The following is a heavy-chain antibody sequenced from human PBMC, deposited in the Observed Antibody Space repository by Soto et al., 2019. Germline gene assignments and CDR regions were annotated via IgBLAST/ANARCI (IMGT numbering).Heavy chain of an antibody. CDR2: INPNSGGT. CDR1: GYTFNGYY. CDR3: AREADYSGYDKRNFDY. D-gene: IGHD5-12*01. V-gene: IGHV1-2*04. Sequence: GASVKVSCKASGYTFNGYYMHWVRQAPGQGLEWMGWINPNSGGTNYAQKFQGWVTMTRDTSISTAYMELSRLRSDDTAVYYCAREADYSGYDKRNFDYWGQGTLVTVSS. J-gene: IGHJ4*02.